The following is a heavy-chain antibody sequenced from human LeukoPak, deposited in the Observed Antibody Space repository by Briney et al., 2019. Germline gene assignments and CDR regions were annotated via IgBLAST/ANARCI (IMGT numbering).Heavy chain of an antibody. J-gene: IGHJ3*02. V-gene: IGHV3-7*01. CDR3: ARDSDAFDI. Sequence: GGSLRLSCAASGFTFSRYWMSWVRQAPGKGLEWVANIKQDGSEKYYVDSVKGRFTISRDNAKNSLYLQMNSLRAEDTAVYYCARDSDAFDIWGQGTMVTVSS. CDR1: GFTFSRYW. CDR2: IKQDGSEK.